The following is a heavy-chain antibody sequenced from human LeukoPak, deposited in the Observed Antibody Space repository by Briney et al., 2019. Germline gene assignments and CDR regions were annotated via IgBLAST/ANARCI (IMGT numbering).Heavy chain of an antibody. J-gene: IGHJ4*02. CDR3: ARGPPPDFDY. V-gene: IGHV4-4*07. CDR2: IHPSGST. CDR1: GDSISNYY. Sequence: SETLSLTCTVSGDSISNYYWSWIRQPAGKGLEWIGRIHPSGSTNYNPSLKGRVTLSVDTSKNQLSLKLSSVTAADTAVYYCARGPPPDFDYWGRGTLVTVSS.